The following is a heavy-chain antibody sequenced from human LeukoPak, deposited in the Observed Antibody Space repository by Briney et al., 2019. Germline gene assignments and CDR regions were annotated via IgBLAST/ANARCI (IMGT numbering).Heavy chain of an antibody. Sequence: SETLSLTCTVSGGSISSGDYYWSWIRQPPGKGLEWIGYIYYSGSTYYNPSLKSRVTISVDTSKNQFSLKLSSVTAADTAVYYCVRGYYYDSSGYWVRAFDIWGQGTMVTVSS. CDR2: IYYSGST. V-gene: IGHV4-30-4*01. J-gene: IGHJ3*02. CDR3: VRGYYYDSSGYWVRAFDI. CDR1: GGSISSGDYY. D-gene: IGHD3-22*01.